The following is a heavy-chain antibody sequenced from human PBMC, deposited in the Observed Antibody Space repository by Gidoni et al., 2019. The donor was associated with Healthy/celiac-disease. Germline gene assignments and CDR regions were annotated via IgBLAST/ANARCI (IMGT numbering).Heavy chain of an antibody. D-gene: IGHD5-12*01. J-gene: IGHJ6*02. Sequence: FTISRDNSKNTLYLQMNSRRAEDTAVYYCAKGTERDGYKLYYYYGMDVWGQGTTVTVSS. V-gene: IGHV3-23*01. CDR3: AKGTERDGYKLYYYYGMDV.